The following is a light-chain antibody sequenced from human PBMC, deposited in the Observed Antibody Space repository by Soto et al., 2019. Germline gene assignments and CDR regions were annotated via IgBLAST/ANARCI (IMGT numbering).Light chain of an antibody. CDR2: DAS. CDR3: QQYTNGTPCT. J-gene: IGKJ1*01. V-gene: IGKV3-15*01. CDR1: QRISRN. Sequence: EIGMTQSPATLSVSPGESATLSCRASQRISRNLAWYQQKPGQAPRLLLYDASTRATAIPARFSGSGSEPEFTLTISRLQSEDSAVYFGQQYTNGTPCTFGQGTKVEI.